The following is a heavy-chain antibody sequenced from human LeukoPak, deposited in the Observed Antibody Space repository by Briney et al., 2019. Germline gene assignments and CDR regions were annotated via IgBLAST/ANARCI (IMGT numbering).Heavy chain of an antibody. Sequence: GGSLRLSCAASGFTFSSYSMNWVRQAPGKGLEWVAIIKKDGSEKYYVDSMKGRFTISRDNAKNSLFLQMNSLRAEDTAIYYCTTDTWYSAGHWGQGTLVTVSS. CDR3: TTDTWYSAGH. D-gene: IGHD2-15*01. J-gene: IGHJ4*02. V-gene: IGHV3-7*03. CDR1: GFTFSSYS. CDR2: IKKDGSEK.